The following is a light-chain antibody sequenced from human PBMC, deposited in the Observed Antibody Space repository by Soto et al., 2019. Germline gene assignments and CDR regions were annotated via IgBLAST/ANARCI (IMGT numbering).Light chain of an antibody. J-gene: IGKJ5*01. CDR2: AAS. CDR1: QSISSY. Sequence: DIQMTQSPSSLSASVGDRVTITCRSSQSISSYLIWYQQKPGKAHRLLIYAASSLQSGVPSRFSGSGSGTEFTLTISSLQSEDFAVYYGQQYNNWPLITFGQGTRLEIK. CDR3: QQYNNWPLIT. V-gene: IGKV1-39*01.